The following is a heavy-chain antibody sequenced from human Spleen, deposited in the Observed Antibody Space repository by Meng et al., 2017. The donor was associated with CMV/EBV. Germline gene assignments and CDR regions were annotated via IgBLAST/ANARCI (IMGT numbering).Heavy chain of an antibody. CDR1: GGSISSSTYY. V-gene: IGHV4-39*07. Sequence: SETLSLTCTVSGGSISSSTYYWGWIRQPPGKGLEWIGSVYSSGSTYYNPSLKSRVTISVDTSKNQFSLRLTSVTAADTAVYYCARDLRIEQLGENYYYYYGMDVWGQGTTVTVSS. CDR3: ARDLRIEQLGENYYYYYGMDV. CDR2: VYSSGST. J-gene: IGHJ6*02. D-gene: IGHD6-13*01.